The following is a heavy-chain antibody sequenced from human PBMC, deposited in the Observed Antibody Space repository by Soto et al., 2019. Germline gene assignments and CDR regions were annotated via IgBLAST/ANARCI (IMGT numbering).Heavy chain of an antibody. V-gene: IGHV3-23*01. D-gene: IGHD3-10*01. CDR1: GFIFDDDD. Sequence: SGGSLRLSCAASGFIFDDDDMRWVRQAPGKGLEWVSGISGSGGSTYYADSVKGRFTISRDNSKNTLYLQMNSLRAEDTVVYFCAPTMAPGGDWPFDIWGQGTMVTVSS. CDR2: ISGSGGST. J-gene: IGHJ3*02. CDR3: APTMAPGGDWPFDI.